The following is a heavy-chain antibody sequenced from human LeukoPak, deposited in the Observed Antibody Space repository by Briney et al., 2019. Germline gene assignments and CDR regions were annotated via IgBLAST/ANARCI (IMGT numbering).Heavy chain of an antibody. J-gene: IGHJ4*02. Sequence: PSETLSLTCSVSGGSITFYYWNWIRKPAGKGLEWIGRIHTSGTTNYNPSLKSRVTMSIDTSQKKFSLNLTSVTAADTAVYYCASSSWKKTLDYWGQGALVTVSS. CDR3: ASSSWKKTLDY. V-gene: IGHV4-4*07. CDR1: GGSITFYY. D-gene: IGHD1-1*01. CDR2: IHTSGTT.